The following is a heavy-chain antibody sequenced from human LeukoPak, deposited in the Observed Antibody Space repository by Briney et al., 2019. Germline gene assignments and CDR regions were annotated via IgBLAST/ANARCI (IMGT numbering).Heavy chain of an antibody. CDR3: ANTREFYYDSSGYQRGAFDP. J-gene: IGHJ5*02. CDR2: ISGSGGST. D-gene: IGHD3-22*01. CDR1: GFTFSSYA. V-gene: IGHV3-23*01. Sequence: GGSLRLSCAASGFTFSSYAMSWVRQAPGKGLEWVSAISGSGGSTYYADSVKGRFTISRDNSKNTLYLQMNSLRAEDTAVYCCANTREFYYDSSGYQRGAFDPWGQGTLVTVSS.